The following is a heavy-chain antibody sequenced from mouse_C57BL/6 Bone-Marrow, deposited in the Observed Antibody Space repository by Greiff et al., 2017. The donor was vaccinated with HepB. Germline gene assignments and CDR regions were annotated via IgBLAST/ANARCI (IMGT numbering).Heavy chain of an antibody. CDR3: TRPYYYGSRRYFDY. V-gene: IGHV1-5*01. Sequence: LEWIGAIYPGNSDTSYNQKFKGKAKLTAVTSASTAYMELSSLTNEDSAVYYCTRPYYYGSRRYFDYWGQGTTLTVSS. CDR2: IYPGNSDT. J-gene: IGHJ2*01. D-gene: IGHD1-1*01.